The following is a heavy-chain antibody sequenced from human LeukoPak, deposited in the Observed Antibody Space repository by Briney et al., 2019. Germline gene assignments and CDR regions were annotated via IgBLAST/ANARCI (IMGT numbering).Heavy chain of an antibody. J-gene: IGHJ5*02. V-gene: IGHV4-38-2*02. CDR3: AIAQGGGSYYDWFDP. Sequence: PSETLSLTCTVSGYSISSGYYWGWIRQPPGKGLEWIGRIYTSGSTNYNPSLKSRVTISVDTSKNQFSLKLSSVTAADTAVYYCAIAQGGGSYYDWFDPWGQGTLVTVSS. CDR2: IYTSGST. D-gene: IGHD1-26*01. CDR1: GYSISSGYY.